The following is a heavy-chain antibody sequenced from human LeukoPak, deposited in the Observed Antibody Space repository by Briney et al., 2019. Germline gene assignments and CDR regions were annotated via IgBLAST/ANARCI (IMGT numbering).Heavy chain of an antibody. CDR1: GFTFSSYG. CDR2: ISGSGGST. J-gene: IGHJ6*03. D-gene: IGHD3-9*01. Sequence: GGSLRLSCAASGFTFSSYGMSWVRQAPGKGLEWVSAISGSGGSTYYADSVKGRFTISRDNSKNTLYLQMNSLRAEDTAVYYCAKDSPRRNDWLLYYYYYMDVWGKGTTVTISS. V-gene: IGHV3-23*01. CDR3: AKDSPRRNDWLLYYYYYMDV.